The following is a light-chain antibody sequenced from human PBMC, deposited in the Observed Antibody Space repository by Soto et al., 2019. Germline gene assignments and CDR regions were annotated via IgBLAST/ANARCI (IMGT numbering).Light chain of an antibody. J-gene: IGKJ1*01. CDR3: QHYNSYSEA. Sequence: IHLTQSPSFLSTSLGDRATITCRASQDISDYLAWYQQRPGKAPKLLIYAASTLQSGVPSRFSGSGSGTEFTLTISSLQPEDFATYYCQHYNSYSEAFGQGTKVDIK. CDR1: QDISDY. CDR2: AAS. V-gene: IGKV1-9*01.